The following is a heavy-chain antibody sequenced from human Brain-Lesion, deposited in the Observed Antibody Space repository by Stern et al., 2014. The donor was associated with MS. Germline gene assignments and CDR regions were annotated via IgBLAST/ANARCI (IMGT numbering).Heavy chain of an antibody. CDR2: VNNDGRRT. Sequence: VQLAQSGGGFVQPGGSPRLSCAASGFTFSNYWMHWLRQAPGKRLVWGSRVNNDGRRTSYADSVKGRFTMSRDNAKNTLYLQMNSLRVEDTAIYYCARGERWFDSWGQGTLVTVSS. V-gene: IGHV3-74*02. J-gene: IGHJ5*01. D-gene: IGHD3-10*01. CDR1: GFTFSNYW. CDR3: ARGERWFDS.